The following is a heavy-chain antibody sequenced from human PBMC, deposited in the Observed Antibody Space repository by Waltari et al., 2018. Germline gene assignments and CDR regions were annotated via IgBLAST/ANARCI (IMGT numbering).Heavy chain of an antibody. D-gene: IGHD3-16*01. V-gene: IGHV3-23*04. CDR1: GFTFGSYA. J-gene: IGHJ4*02. CDR2: ITASGATT. Sequence: EVQLVDSGGGLVQPGGSLRISCAASGFTFGSYAMSWVRQSPGKGLEWVSIITASGATTYYADSVKCRFIISRDKSKNTLFLQMNSLRAEDTAVYYCAKDLGDRWGLFDYWGQGTLVTVSS. CDR3: AKDLGDRWGLFDY.